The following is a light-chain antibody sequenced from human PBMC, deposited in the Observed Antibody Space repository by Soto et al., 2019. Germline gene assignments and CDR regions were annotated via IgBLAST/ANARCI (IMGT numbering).Light chain of an antibody. CDR2: AAS. Sequence: AIRMTQSPSSLSASTGDRVTLTCRASQGISSYLAWYQQKPGKAPKLLIYAASTLQSGVPSRFSGSGSGTDSTLTISCLQSEDFATYYCQQYYSYPRTFGQGTKLEIK. CDR3: QQYYSYPRT. CDR1: QGISSY. J-gene: IGKJ2*02. V-gene: IGKV1-8*01.